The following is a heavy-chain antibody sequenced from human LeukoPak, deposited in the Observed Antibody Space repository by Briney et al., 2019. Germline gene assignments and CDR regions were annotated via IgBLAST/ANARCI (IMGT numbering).Heavy chain of an antibody. D-gene: IGHD2-15*01. CDR3: AKEACSGGSCYIGVDFDY. Sequence: PGGTLRLSCAASGFTFSSYGMSWVRQAPGKGLEWVSAISGSGGSTYYADSVKGRFTISRDNSKNTLYLQMNSLRAEDTAVYYCAKEACSGGSCYIGVDFDYWGQGTLVTVSS. V-gene: IGHV3-23*01. CDR2: ISGSGGST. J-gene: IGHJ4*02. CDR1: GFTFSSYG.